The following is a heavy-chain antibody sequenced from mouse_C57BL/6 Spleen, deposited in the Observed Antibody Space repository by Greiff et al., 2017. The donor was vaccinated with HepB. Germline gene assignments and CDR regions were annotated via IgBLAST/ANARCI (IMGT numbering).Heavy chain of an antibody. D-gene: IGHD1-1*01. CDR1: GYTFTSYW. CDR3: ARTNYSGSAWFAY. V-gene: IGHV1-69*01. J-gene: IGHJ3*01. CDR2: IDPSDSYT. Sequence: VQLQQPGAELVMPGASVKLSCKASGYTFTSYWMHWVKQRPGQGLEWIGEIDPSDSYTNYNQKFKGKSTLTVDKSSSTAYMQLSSLTSEDSAVYYCARTNYSGSAWFAYWGQGTLVTVSA.